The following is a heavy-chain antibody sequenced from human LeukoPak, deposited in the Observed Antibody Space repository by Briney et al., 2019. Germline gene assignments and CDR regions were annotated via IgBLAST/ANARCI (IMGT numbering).Heavy chain of an antibody. CDR2: IRYDGSNK. V-gene: IGHV3-30*02. D-gene: IGHD6-13*01. CDR3: AKFPRIAAAGTEAFDI. Sequence: TGGSLRLSCAASGFTFSSYGMHWVRQAPGKGLEWVAFIRYDGSNKYYADSVKGRFTISRDNSKNTLYLQMNSLRAEDTAVYYCAKFPRIAAAGTEAFDIWGQGTMVTVSS. J-gene: IGHJ3*02. CDR1: GFTFSSYG.